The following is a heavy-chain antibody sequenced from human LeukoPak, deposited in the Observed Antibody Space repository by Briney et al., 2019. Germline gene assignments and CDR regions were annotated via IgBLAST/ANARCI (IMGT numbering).Heavy chain of an antibody. CDR1: GGPISSYY. V-gene: IGHV4-4*07. D-gene: IGHD3-22*01. CDR2: INTSGNS. Sequence: SETLSLTCTVSGGPISSYYWSWIRQPAGKGLDWIGRINTSGNSKYNPSLKSRVTMSVDTSKNQFSLKLSSVTAADTAVYYCARDSSGYYLPDAFDIWGQGTMVTVSS. CDR3: ARDSSGYYLPDAFDI. J-gene: IGHJ3*02.